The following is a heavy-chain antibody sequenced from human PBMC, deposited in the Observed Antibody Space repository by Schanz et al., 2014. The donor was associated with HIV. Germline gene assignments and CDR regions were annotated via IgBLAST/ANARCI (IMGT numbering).Heavy chain of an antibody. CDR2: VIGSGVRT. Sequence: EVQLLESGGGLAQPGGSLTLSCAASGFTFTNHALSWVRQAPGRGLEWVFTVIGSGVRTIYADSVKGRFTISRDNSKNTLSLHMNSLRVEDTAVYYCAKAKGSYSATTFYFDFWGQGTLVTVSS. V-gene: IGHV3-23*01. CDR1: GFTFTNHA. J-gene: IGHJ4*02. CDR3: AKAKGSYSATTFYFDF. D-gene: IGHD1-26*01.